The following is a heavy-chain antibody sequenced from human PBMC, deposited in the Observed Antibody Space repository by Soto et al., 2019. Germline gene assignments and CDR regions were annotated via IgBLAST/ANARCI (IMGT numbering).Heavy chain of an antibody. V-gene: IGHV1-18*01. Sequence: ASVKVSCKASGYTFTSYGISWVRQAPGQGREWMGWISAYNGNTNYAQKLQGRVTMTTDTSTSTAYMELRSLRSDDTAVYYCARGYDFWSGYHTRILGYYYYMDVWGKGTTVTVSS. D-gene: IGHD3-3*01. CDR3: ARGYDFWSGYHTRILGYYYYMDV. J-gene: IGHJ6*03. CDR2: ISAYNGNT. CDR1: GYTFTSYG.